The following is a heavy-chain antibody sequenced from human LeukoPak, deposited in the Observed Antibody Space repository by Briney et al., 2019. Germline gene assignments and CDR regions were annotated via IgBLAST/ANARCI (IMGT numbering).Heavy chain of an antibody. D-gene: IGHD3-22*01. Sequence: GGSLRLSCAASGLTISSYGMHWVRQAPGKGLEWVAVIEYDGSNKYYVDSVKGRFTISRDNPKNTVYLQMNSLRAEDTAVYYCAKVTYYYDTSGFYLDYFDYWGQGTLVTVSS. CDR1: GLTISSYG. CDR2: IEYDGSNK. J-gene: IGHJ4*02. CDR3: AKVTYYYDTSGFYLDYFDY. V-gene: IGHV3-30*18.